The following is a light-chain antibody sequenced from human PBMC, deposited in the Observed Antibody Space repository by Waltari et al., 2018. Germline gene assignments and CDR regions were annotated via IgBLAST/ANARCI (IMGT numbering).Light chain of an antibody. J-gene: IGKJ4*01. CDR3: LQYNSAPLT. Sequence: DIQMTQSPSSLSASVGDRVTITCRASRDISNYLNWYQQKPGKAPKRLIYDASSLQSGVPSRFSGSGSGTVFTLTISSLQPEDFSTYYCLQYNSAPLTVGGGTKVEIK. V-gene: IGKV1-17*01. CDR1: RDISNY. CDR2: DAS.